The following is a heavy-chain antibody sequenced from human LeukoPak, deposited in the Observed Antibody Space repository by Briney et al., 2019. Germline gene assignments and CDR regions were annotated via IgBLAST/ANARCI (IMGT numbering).Heavy chain of an antibody. J-gene: IGHJ6*02. CDR2: LSYDGDNK. D-gene: IGHD2-2*01. Sequence: GGSLRLSCAASGFTFNSYTMHWVRQAPGKGLEWVAVLSYDGDNKYYADSVKGRFTISRDNAKNSLDLQMNSLRAEDTAVYYCARDYQLDYYYYGMDVWGQGTTVTVSS. V-gene: IGHV3-30-3*01. CDR1: GFTFNSYT. CDR3: ARDYQLDYYYYGMDV.